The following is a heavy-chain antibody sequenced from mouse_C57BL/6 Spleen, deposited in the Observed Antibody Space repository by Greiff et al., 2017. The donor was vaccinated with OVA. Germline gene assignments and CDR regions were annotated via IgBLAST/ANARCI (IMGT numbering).Heavy chain of an antibody. CDR3: ARGRYYVPFAY. CDR2: IYPSDSET. V-gene: IGHV1-61*01. CDR1: GYTFTSYW. J-gene: IGHJ3*01. D-gene: IGHD1-1*01. Sequence: QVQLKQPGAELVRPGSSVKLSCKASGYTFTSYWMDWVKQRPGQGLEWIGNIYPSDSETHYNQKFKDKATLTVDKSSSTAYMQLSSLTSEDSAVYYCARGRYYVPFAYWGQGTLVTVSA.